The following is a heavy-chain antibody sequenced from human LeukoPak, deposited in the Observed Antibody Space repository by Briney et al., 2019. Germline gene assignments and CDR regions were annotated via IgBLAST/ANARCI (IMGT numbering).Heavy chain of an antibody. CDR2: IWSDATNR. V-gene: IGHV3-33*01. CDR3: GRNVDNWNYVDY. J-gene: IGHJ4*02. Sequence: GGSLRLSCAASGFIFSHHGMHWVRQAPGKGLEWVAVIWSDATNRFYADSVKGRCTISRDNSQNTVFLQMTSLRVKDTAIYYCGRNVDNWNYVDYWGQGTLVTVSS. CDR1: GFIFSHHG. D-gene: IGHD3-10*02.